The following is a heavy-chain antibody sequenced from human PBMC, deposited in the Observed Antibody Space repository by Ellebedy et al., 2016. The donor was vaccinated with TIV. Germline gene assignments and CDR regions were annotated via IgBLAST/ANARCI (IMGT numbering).Heavy chain of an antibody. Sequence: ASVKVSXKISRYTLTELSMHWVRQAPGKGLEWMGGFDPEDGETIYAQKFQGRVTMTEDTSTDTAYMELSSLRSEDTAVYYCAADVYSSGWYVLDYWGQGTLVTVSS. CDR2: FDPEDGET. J-gene: IGHJ4*02. D-gene: IGHD6-19*01. CDR3: AADVYSSGWYVLDY. V-gene: IGHV1-24*01. CDR1: RYTLTELS.